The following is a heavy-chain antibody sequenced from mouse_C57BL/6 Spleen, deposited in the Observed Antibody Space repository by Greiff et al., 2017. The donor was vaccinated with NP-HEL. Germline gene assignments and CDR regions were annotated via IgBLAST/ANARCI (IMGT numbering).Heavy chain of an antibody. CDR2: INPGSGGT. CDR3: ARSNYETSWFAY. D-gene: IGHD2-5*01. Sequence: VQLQESGAELVRPGTSVKVSCKASGYAFTNYLIEWVKQRPGQGLEWIGVINPGSGGTNYNEKFKGKATLTADKSSSTAYMQLSSLTSEDSAVYFCARSNYETSWFAYWGQGTLVTVSA. V-gene: IGHV1-54*01. CDR1: GYAFTNYL. J-gene: IGHJ3*01.